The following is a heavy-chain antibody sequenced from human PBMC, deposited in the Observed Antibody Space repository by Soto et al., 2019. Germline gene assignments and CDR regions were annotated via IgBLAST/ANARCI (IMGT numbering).Heavy chain of an antibody. D-gene: IGHD6-19*01. CDR2: ISGSGGST. CDR3: AKDASVYSSGWYSPQQYYYMDV. CDR1: GFSFSNYA. Sequence: EVQLLESGGDLVQPGGSLRLSCAASGFSFSNYAMSWVRQAPGKGLEWVAAISGSGGSTYYADAVKGRLTISRDNSKNTLFVQMNSLRVEDTAVYYCAKDASVYSSGWYSPQQYYYMDVWGSGTTVTVSS. V-gene: IGHV3-23*01. J-gene: IGHJ6*03.